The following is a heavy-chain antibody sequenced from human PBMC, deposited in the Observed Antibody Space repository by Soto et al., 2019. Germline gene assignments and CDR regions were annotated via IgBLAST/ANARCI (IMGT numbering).Heavy chain of an antibody. CDR1: GFTFSSYA. CDR3: AKELDYCTNGVCYFDY. CDR2: IRGSGGST. V-gene: IGHV3-23*01. J-gene: IGHJ4*02. Sequence: GGSLRLSCAASGFTFSSYAMSWVRQAPGKGLEWVSAIRGSGGSTYYADSVKGRFTISRDNSKNTLYLQMNSLRAEDTAVYYCAKELDYCTNGVCYFDYWGQGTLVTVSS. D-gene: IGHD2-8*01.